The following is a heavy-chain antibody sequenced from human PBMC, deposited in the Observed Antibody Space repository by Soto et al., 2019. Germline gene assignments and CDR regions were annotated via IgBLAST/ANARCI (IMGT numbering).Heavy chain of an antibody. J-gene: IGHJ3*02. Sequence: SETLSLTCTVSGGSISSYYWSWIRQPPGKGLEWIGYIYYSGSTNYNPSLKSRVTISVDTSKNQFSLKLSSVTAADTAVYYCARVDGSYLGDAFDIWGQGTMVTVSS. CDR3: ARVDGSYLGDAFDI. CDR2: IYYSGST. CDR1: GGSISSYY. D-gene: IGHD1-26*01. V-gene: IGHV4-59*01.